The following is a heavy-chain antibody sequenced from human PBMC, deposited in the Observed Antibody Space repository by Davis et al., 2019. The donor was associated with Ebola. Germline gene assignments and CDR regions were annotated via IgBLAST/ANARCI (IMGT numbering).Heavy chain of an antibody. V-gene: IGHV4-4*02. CDR2: IYHRGITGT. Sequence: SETLSLTCTVSGDSISSSNWWSWVRQPPGKGLEWIGEIYHRGITGTNYSPSLKSRITISVDESKNQFSLKLSSVTAADTAVYYCARAPVTTVRWFDRWGQGTLVTVSS. CDR1: GDSISSSNW. J-gene: IGHJ5*02. D-gene: IGHD4-17*01. CDR3: ARAPVTTVRWFDR.